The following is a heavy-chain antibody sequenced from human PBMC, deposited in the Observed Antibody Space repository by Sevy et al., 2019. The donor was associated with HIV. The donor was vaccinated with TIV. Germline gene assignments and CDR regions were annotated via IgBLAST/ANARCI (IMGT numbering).Heavy chain of an antibody. D-gene: IGHD1-26*01. CDR2: IYYNGHI. V-gene: IGHV4-59*08. CDR3: AGENAWGRGYS. Sequence: SEILSLTCTVSGGSITSLYWNWIRQPPGKGLEWIANIYYNGHINYNPSLKSRVTLSLDTSKNQFSLRLSSVTAADTAMYYCAGENAWGRGYSWDQGTLVTVSS. J-gene: IGHJ4*02. CDR1: GGSITSLY.